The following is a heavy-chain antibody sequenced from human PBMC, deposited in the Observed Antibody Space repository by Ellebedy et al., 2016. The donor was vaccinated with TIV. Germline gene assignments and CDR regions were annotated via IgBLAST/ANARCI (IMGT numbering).Heavy chain of an antibody. D-gene: IGHD2-21*02. CDR3: AREVVGDPPDY. CDR2: ISYDGSNK. V-gene: IGHV3-30-3*01. CDR1: GFTFSSYA. J-gene: IGHJ4*02. Sequence: GGSLRLXXAASGFTFSSYAMHWVRQAPGKGLEWVAVISYDGSNKYYADSVKGRFTISRDNAKNSLYLQMNSLRAEDTAVYYCAREVVGDPPDYWGQGTLVTVSS.